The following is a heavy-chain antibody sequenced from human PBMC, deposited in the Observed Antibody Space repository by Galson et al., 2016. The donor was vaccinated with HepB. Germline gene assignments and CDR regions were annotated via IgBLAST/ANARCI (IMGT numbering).Heavy chain of an antibody. V-gene: IGHV3-23*01. CDR2: INGSGDNT. Sequence: SLRLSCAVSGFTFSTYAMSWVRQAPGKGLEWVSSINGSGDNTYYTDSVKGRFTISRDNSKNTLYLQMSSLRAEDTDVYYCAKDGPGILTGDDFWGQGTLVTVAS. CDR1: GFTFSTYA. D-gene: IGHD3-9*01. J-gene: IGHJ4*02. CDR3: AKDGPGILTGDDF.